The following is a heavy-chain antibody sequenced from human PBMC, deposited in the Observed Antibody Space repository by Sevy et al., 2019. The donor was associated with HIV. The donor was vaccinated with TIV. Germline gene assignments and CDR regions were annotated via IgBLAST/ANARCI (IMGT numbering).Heavy chain of an antibody. D-gene: IGHD5-12*01. CDR3: ARAPSVRSVDDSLNWFDP. CDR2: IYYTGST. Sequence: SETLSLTCTVSGGSISAYYLSWIRQPPGKPLEYIGYIYYTGSTNYNPSRKSRVTISVAPSQNHFSLKLNSVTAADTAVYFSARAPSVRSVDDSLNWFDPWGQGTLVTVSS. V-gene: IGHV4-59*01. J-gene: IGHJ5*02. CDR1: GGSISAYY.